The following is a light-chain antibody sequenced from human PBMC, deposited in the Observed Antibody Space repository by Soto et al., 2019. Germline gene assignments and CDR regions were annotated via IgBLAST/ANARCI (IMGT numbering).Light chain of an antibody. CDR2: YDS. J-gene: IGLJ2*01. Sequence: SYELTQPPSVSVAPGKTARLTCGGNNIGSKSVHWYQQKPGQAPVLVIYYDSDRPSGIPERLSGSNSGNTATLTISRVEAGDEADYYCQVWDSSSDRDVVFGGGTKLTVL. CDR3: QVWDSSSDRDVV. V-gene: IGLV3-21*04. CDR1: NIGSKS.